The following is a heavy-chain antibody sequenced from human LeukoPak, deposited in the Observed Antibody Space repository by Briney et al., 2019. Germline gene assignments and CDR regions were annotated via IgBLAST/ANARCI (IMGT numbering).Heavy chain of an antibody. V-gene: IGHV3-9*01. Sequence: PGRSLRLSCAASGFTFDDYAMHWVRQAPGKGLEWVSGISWNSGSIGYADSVKGRFIISRDNAKNSLYLQMNSLRAEDTALYYCAKATRIFPHFDYWGQGTLVTVSS. CDR3: AKATRIFPHFDY. CDR2: ISWNSGSI. D-gene: IGHD2-15*01. J-gene: IGHJ4*02. CDR1: GFTFDDYA.